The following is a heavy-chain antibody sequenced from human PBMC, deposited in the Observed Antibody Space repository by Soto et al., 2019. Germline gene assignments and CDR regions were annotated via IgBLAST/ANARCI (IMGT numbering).Heavy chain of an antibody. CDR3: ASTWEYYYYYGMDV. CDR1: GFTFSSYS. Sequence: GSLRISCAASGFTFSSYSMNWVLQAPGKGLEWVSSISSSSSYIYYADSVKGRFTISRDNAKNSLYLQMNSLRAEDTAVYYCASTWEYYYYYGMDVWGQGTTVTVSS. J-gene: IGHJ6*02. CDR2: ISSSSSYI. V-gene: IGHV3-21*01. D-gene: IGHD1-26*01.